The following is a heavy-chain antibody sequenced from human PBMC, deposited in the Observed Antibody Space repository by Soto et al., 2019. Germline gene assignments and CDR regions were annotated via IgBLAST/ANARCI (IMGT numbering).Heavy chain of an antibody. CDR2: ISSSGSTI. CDR3: ARDERITMVRGVMLYYYYGMDV. J-gene: IGHJ6*02. D-gene: IGHD3-10*01. CDR1: GFTFSSYE. V-gene: IGHV3-48*03. Sequence: VQLVESGGGLVQPGGSLRLSCAASGFTFSSYEMNWVRQAPGKGLEWVSYISSSGSTIYYADSVKGRFTISRDNAKNSLYLQMNSLRAEDTAVYYCARDERITMVRGVMLYYYYGMDVWGQGTTVTVSS.